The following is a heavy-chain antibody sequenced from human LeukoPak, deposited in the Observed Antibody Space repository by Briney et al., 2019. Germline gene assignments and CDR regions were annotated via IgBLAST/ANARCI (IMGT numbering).Heavy chain of an antibody. Sequence: ASVKVSCKASGYTFTGYYMHWVRQAPGQGLEWMGWINPNSGGTNYAQKFQGRVTMTRDTSISTSYMELSRLRSDDTAVYYCARDSVDCSGGSCYLRPYYYYYMDVWGKGTTVTVSS. V-gene: IGHV1-2*02. J-gene: IGHJ6*03. CDR1: GYTFTGYY. D-gene: IGHD2-15*01. CDR2: INPNSGGT. CDR3: ARDSVDCSGGSCYLRPYYYYYMDV.